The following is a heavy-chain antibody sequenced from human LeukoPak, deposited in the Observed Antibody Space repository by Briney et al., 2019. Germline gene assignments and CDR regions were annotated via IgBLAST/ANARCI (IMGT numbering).Heavy chain of an antibody. D-gene: IGHD3-3*01. J-gene: IGHJ4*02. CDR3: ARGMGDFWSGYYPHFDY. V-gene: IGHV3-74*01. CDR1: GFTFSRHW. CDR2: INSDASDA. Sequence: GGSLRLSCAASGFTFSRHWMHWVRQAPGKGLVWISRINSDASDANYADFVKGRFTISRDNAKNTVYLQMNSLRAEDTAVYYCARGMGDFWSGYYPHFDYWGQGTLVTVSS.